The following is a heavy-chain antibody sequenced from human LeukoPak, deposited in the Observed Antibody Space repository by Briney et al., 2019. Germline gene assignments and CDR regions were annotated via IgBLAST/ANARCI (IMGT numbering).Heavy chain of an antibody. Sequence: PGGSLRLSCAASGFTFSDYYMSWVRQAPGKGLEWVSTISGSGASTYYADSVKGRFTISRDNSKNTVYLQMNSLRAEDTAVYYCAKRDRVALAGNFDYWGQGTLVTVSS. J-gene: IGHJ4*02. CDR2: ISGSGAST. CDR3: AKRDRVALAGNFDY. D-gene: IGHD6-19*01. CDR1: GFTFSDYY. V-gene: IGHV3-23*01.